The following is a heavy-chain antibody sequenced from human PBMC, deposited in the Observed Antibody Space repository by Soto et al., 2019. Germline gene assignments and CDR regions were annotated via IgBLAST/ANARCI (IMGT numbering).Heavy chain of an antibody. CDR3: APAREVTPQYPDF. V-gene: IGHV3-15*07. D-gene: IGHD4-4*01. Sequence: GGSLRLSCAASGFPFVNAWMSWVRQAPGKGLEWVGRIKSKADGGTTDYPAPVKGRFTISRDDSKNTLYLQMNSLKTEATAVYYCAPAREVTPQYPDFWRQGTLVTVIS. J-gene: IGHJ1*01. CDR1: GFPFVNAW. CDR2: IKSKADGGTT.